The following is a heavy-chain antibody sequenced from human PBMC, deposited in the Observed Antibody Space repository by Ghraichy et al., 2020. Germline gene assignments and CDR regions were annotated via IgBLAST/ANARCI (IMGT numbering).Heavy chain of an antibody. Sequence: GESLKISCAASGFTFSDHYIDWVRQAPGKGLEWVGRTRDKAKSYTTEYAASVKGRFTISRDDSKNSLYLQMNSLQTEDTAVYFCARGGSAAAGTGYFFGMDVWGQGTTVTVSS. D-gene: IGHD6-13*01. CDR3: ARGGSAAAGTGYFFGMDV. J-gene: IGHJ6*02. CDR2: TRDKAKSYTT. V-gene: IGHV3-72*01. CDR1: GFTFSDHY.